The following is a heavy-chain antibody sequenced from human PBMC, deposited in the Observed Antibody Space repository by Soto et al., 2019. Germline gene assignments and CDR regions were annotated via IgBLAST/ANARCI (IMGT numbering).Heavy chain of an antibody. CDR3: ARDWYSGSPSYAFDI. Sequence: ASVKVSCKASGYTFTSYYMHWVRQAPGQGLEWMGIINPSGGSTSYAQKFQGRVTMTADASTSTAYMELSSLRSEDTAVYYCARDWYSGSPSYAFDIWGQGTMVSVSS. V-gene: IGHV1-46*01. D-gene: IGHD1-26*01. J-gene: IGHJ3*02. CDR2: INPSGGST. CDR1: GYTFTSYY.